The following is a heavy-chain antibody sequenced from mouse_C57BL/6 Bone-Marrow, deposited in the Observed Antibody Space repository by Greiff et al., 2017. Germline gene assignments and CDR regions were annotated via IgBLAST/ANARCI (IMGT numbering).Heavy chain of an antibody. D-gene: IGHD2-12*01. J-gene: IGHJ2*01. CDR3: ARWGLPYAPDY. CDR1: GFTFTDYN. Sequence: VQLQPSGPELVKPGASVKIPCKASGFTFTDYNMDWVKQSHGKSLEWIGDINPNNGGTIYTQKFKGKATLTADKTPSTAYMELRSLTSEDTAVNDCARWGLPYAPDYWGQGTTLTVSS. V-gene: IGHV1-18*01. CDR2: INPNNGGT.